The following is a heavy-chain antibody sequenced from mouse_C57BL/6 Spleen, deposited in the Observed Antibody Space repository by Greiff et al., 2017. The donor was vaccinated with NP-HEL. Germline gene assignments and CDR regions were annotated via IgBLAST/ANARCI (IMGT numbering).Heavy chain of an antibody. Sequence: EVQLQQSGAELVRPGASVKLSCTASGFNIKDDYMHWVKQRPEQGLEWIGWIDPENGDTEYASKFQGKATITADTSSNTAYLQLSSLTSEDTAVYYCTPIHSSYTGFAYWGQGTLVTVSA. CDR3: TPIHSSYTGFAY. V-gene: IGHV14-4*01. D-gene: IGHD1-1*01. CDR1: GFNIKDDY. J-gene: IGHJ3*01. CDR2: IDPENGDT.